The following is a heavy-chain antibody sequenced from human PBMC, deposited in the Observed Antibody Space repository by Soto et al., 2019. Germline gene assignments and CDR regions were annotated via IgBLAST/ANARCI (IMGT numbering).Heavy chain of an antibody. CDR1: GGSFSGYY. J-gene: IGHJ4*02. D-gene: IGHD4-17*01. V-gene: IGHV4-34*01. Sequence: QVQLQQWGAGLLKPSETLSLTCAVYGGSFSGYYWSWIRQPPGKGLEWIGEINHSGSTNYNPSLKSRVTISVDTSKTQFSLKLSSVTAADTAVYYCATLPHDYGDYGGFDYWGQGTLVTVSS. CDR3: ATLPHDYGDYGGFDY. CDR2: INHSGST.